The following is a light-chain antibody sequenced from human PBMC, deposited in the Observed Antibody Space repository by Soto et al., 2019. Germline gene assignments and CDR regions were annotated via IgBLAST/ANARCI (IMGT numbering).Light chain of an antibody. CDR1: TSDVGAYNY. CDR3: SSFTRSNTYV. J-gene: IGLJ1*01. Sequence: SVLSQRASVCGSPGQSIAISCTGDTSDVGAYNYVSWYQQHPGKAPKLIIYDVSDRPSGVSNRFSGSKSGNTASLTISGLQADDEADYYCSSFTRSNTYVFGTGT. CDR2: DVS. V-gene: IGLV2-14*03.